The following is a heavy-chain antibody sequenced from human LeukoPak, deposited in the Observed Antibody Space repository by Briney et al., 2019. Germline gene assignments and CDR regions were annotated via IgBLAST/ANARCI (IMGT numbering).Heavy chain of an antibody. V-gene: IGHV1-69*05. Sequence: SVKVSCKASGGTFSSYAISWVRQAPGQGLEWMGGIIPIFGTANYAQKFQGRVTITTDESTSTVYMELSSLRSEDTAVYYCARARYCSSTSCHSGLYWGQGTLVTVSS. CDR1: GGTFSSYA. CDR3: ARARYCSSTSCHSGLY. J-gene: IGHJ4*02. D-gene: IGHD2-2*01. CDR2: IIPIFGTA.